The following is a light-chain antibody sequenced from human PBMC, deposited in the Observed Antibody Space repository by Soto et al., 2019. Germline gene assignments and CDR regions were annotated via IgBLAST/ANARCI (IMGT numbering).Light chain of an antibody. CDR1: SSDIGAYHY. CDR3: FSYTTSDTVL. CDR2: AVN. J-gene: IGLJ2*01. Sequence: QSALTQAASVSGSPGQSITISCTGTSSDIGAYHYVSWYQQRPGKAPKLMIYAVNNRPSGISNRFSGSKSGNTASLTISGLQAEDEAVYYCFSYTTSDTVLFGGGTMLTVL. V-gene: IGLV2-14*01.